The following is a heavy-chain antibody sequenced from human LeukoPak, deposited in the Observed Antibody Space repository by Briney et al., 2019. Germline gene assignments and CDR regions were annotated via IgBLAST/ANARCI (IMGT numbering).Heavy chain of an antibody. Sequence: SETLSLTCTVPGGSISSSSYYWGWIRQPPGKGLEWIGSIYYSGSTYYNPSLKSRVTISVDTSKNQFSLKLSSVTAADTAVYYCARRGHYYYDSSGIGYYMDVWGKGTTVTVSS. CDR2: IYYSGST. V-gene: IGHV4-39*01. CDR3: ARRGHYYYDSSGIGYYMDV. D-gene: IGHD3-22*01. J-gene: IGHJ6*03. CDR1: GGSISSSSYY.